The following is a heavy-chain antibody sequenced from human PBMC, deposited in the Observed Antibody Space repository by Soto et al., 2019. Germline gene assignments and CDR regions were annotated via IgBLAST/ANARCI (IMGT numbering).Heavy chain of an antibody. J-gene: IGHJ5*02. CDR3: ARGFQAVAGSAPRSNGFDA. CDR2: MNPDSGNT. Sequence: WASVKVSCKASGYTFTSYDIHWVRQAPGQGLEWMGWMNPDSGNTGYSQKFQGRVTITRNTSISTAYMELSSLRSEDTAVYYCARGFQAVAGSAPRSNGFDAWGQGTMVTVSS. V-gene: IGHV1-8*01. D-gene: IGHD6-19*01. CDR1: GYTFTSYD.